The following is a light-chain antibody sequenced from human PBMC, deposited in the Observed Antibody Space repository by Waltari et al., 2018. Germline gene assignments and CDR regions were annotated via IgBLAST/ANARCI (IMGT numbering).Light chain of an antibody. J-gene: IGKJ1*01. CDR2: GAS. Sequence: DIQMTQSPSSLSASVGDTVTITCRASQSILTYLNWYQHKPGTAPTLLIYGASNLQGGVPSRFTGSGSGTDFTLTITSLHPEDFATYYCQQPYDTPWAFGPGTKLQIK. V-gene: IGKV1-39*01. CDR3: QQPYDTPWA. CDR1: QSILTY.